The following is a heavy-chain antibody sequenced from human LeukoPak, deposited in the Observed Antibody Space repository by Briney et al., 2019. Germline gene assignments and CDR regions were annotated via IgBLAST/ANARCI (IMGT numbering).Heavy chain of an antibody. CDR1: GFTFSSAW. V-gene: IGHV3-15*01. CDR2: IKSKTDGGTT. J-gene: IGHJ6*04. Sequence: GGSLRLSCAASGFTFSSAWMSWVRQAPGKGLEWVGRIKSKTDGGTTDYAAPVKGRFTISRDDSKNTLYLQMNSLKTEDTAVYYCTTFGTSWGRHYYGTDVWGKGTTVTVSS. CDR3: TTFGTSWGRHYYGTDV. D-gene: IGHD2-2*01.